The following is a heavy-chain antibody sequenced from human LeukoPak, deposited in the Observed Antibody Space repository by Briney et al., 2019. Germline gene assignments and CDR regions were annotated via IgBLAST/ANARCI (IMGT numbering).Heavy chain of an antibody. V-gene: IGHV1-8*03. J-gene: IGHJ6*03. Sequence: ASVKVSCKASGGTFSSYAISWVRQAPGQGLEWMGWMNPNSGNTGYAQKFQGRVTITRNTSISTAYMELSSLRSEDTAVYYCARGAAAGLFGYYYYMDVWGKGTTVTVSS. CDR3: ARGAAAGLFGYYYYMDV. D-gene: IGHD6-13*01. CDR2: MNPNSGNT. CDR1: GGTFSSYA.